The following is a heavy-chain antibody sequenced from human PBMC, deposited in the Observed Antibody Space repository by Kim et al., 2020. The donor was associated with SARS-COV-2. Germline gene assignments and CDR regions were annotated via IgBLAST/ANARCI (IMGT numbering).Heavy chain of an antibody. Sequence: GGSLRLSCAVSGFTFRDYAMHWVRQAPGKGLEWLSVVSINETDPLSADSVKGRFTISRDNSKNTLSFQMNSLGVEDTAVYYCARDVQWLGAYWGQGTLVTLSS. CDR2: VSINETDP. D-gene: IGHD6-19*01. V-gene: IGHV3-30*14. CDR3: ARDVQWLGAY. J-gene: IGHJ4*02. CDR1: GFTFRDYA.